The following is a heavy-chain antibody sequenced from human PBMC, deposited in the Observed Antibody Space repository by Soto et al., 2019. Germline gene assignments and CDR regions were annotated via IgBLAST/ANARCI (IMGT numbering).Heavy chain of an antibody. CDR1: GYTFTSFY. J-gene: IGHJ4*02. CDR3: AGLATVTPPYYFDY. Sequence: VASVKVSCKASGYTFTSFYVHWVRQAPGQGLEWMGVINPNGGSTAYAQKFEGRVTMTRDTSTSTVYMELSSLRSEDTAVFYCAGLATVTPPYYFDYWGQGTLVTVSS. V-gene: IGHV1-46*01. CDR2: INPNGGST. D-gene: IGHD4-17*01.